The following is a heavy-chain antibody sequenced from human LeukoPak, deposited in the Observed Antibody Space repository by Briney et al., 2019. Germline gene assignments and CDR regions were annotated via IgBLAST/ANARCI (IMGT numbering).Heavy chain of an antibody. D-gene: IGHD3-16*01. CDR1: GFTFRSYG. CDR2: LSGSGGST. V-gene: IGHV3-23*01. Sequence: GGSLRHSCAASGFTFRSYGMSWVRQAPGKGLEWVSSLSGSGGSTYYADSVKGRFTISRDNSKNTLFLHMNSLRAEDTAVYYCAKALGGYDFDYWGQGTLVTVSS. CDR3: AKALGGYDFDY. J-gene: IGHJ4*02.